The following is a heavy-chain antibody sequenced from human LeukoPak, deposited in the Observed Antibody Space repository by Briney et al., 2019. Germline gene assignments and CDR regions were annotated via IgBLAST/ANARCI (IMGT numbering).Heavy chain of an antibody. D-gene: IGHD3-22*01. V-gene: IGHV4-39*07. CDR1: GGSISSSSYY. CDR2: IYYSGST. Sequence: SETLSLTCTVSGGSISSSSYYWGWIRQPPGKGLDWIGSIYYSGSTYYNPSLKSRVTISVDTSKNQFSLKLSSVTAADTAVYYCANERRYYDSSGYYDPFFDYWGQGTLVTVSS. J-gene: IGHJ4*02. CDR3: ANERRYYDSSGYYDPFFDY.